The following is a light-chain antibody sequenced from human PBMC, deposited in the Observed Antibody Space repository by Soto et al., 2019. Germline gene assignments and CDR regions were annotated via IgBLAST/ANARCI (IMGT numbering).Light chain of an antibody. CDR1: SGHSNYI. CDR2: LERSGNY. J-gene: IGLJ3*02. V-gene: IGLV4-60*02. CDR3: ETWDTYTRV. Sequence: QSVLTQSSSASASLGSSVKLTCTLSSGHSNYIIVWHQQQPGKAPRYLMNLERSGNYNKGSGVPDRFSGSSSGADRYLTVSNLQFEDEADYYCETWDTYTRVFGGGTKLTVL.